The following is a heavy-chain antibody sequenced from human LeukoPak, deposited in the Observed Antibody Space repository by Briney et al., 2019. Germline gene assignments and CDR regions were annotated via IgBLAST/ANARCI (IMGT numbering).Heavy chain of an antibody. CDR1: GYSFTTYW. CDR2: VNPVDSDP. V-gene: IGHV5-51*01. D-gene: IGHD6-13*01. Sequence: GESLKISCKGSGYSFTTYWIGWVRQMPGQGLEWVGIVNPVDSDPRYRPSLQGQVTISADKSISTAYLKWSSLKASDTAMYYCARHGLGSSWFGFDYCGQGTLVTVSS. CDR3: ARHGLGSSWFGFDY. J-gene: IGHJ4*02.